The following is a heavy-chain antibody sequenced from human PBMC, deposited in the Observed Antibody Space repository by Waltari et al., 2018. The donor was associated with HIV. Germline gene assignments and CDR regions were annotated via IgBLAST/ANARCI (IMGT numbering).Heavy chain of an antibody. D-gene: IGHD4-17*01. CDR1: GFPFRRYA. V-gene: IGHV3-21*02. CDR3: ATTVTTRGTFDY. J-gene: IGHJ4*02. Sequence: VQLVESGGGLVKPGGSLRLSCEASGFPFRRYAMTWVRQAPGKGLQWLSYISSNSEYIYYVHSVQGRFTISRDNAKSSVFLQMDNVRDEDTATYYCATTVTTRGTFDYWGQGTVVAV. CDR2: ISSNSEYI.